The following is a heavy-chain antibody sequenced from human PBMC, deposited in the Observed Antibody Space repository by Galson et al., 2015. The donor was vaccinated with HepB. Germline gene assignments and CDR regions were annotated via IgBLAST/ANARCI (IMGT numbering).Heavy chain of an antibody. Sequence: PALVKPTQTLTLTCTFSGFSLNKNGVGVGWIRQPPGKALEWLAIVYWDDEKRYSPSLQSRLTITKDASKIQVVLTMTNMDPVDTATYYCAHTPLRLAAAFDFWGQGTMVTVAS. CDR3: AHTPLRLAAAFDF. D-gene: IGHD4-17*01. V-gene: IGHV2-5*02. CDR1: GFSLNKNGVG. CDR2: VYWDDEK. J-gene: IGHJ3*01.